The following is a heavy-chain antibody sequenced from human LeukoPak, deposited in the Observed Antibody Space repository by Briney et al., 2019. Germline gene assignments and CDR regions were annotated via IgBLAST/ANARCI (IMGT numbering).Heavy chain of an antibody. CDR1: GGSFSDNS. D-gene: IGHD5-18*01. V-gene: IGHV4-34*01. CDR2: ITHVGST. J-gene: IGHJ3*02. CDR3: ARGRRYSYGYGADTFDI. Sequence: SETLSFTCTVNGGSFSDNSWSWIRQPPGKGLEWIGEITHVGSTSYNPSLKSRVTTSIDTSKNHFSLRLSSVTAADTAVYYCARGRRYSYGYGADTFDIWGQGTMITVSS.